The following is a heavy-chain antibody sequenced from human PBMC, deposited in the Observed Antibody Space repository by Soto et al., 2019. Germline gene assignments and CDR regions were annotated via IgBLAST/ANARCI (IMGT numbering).Heavy chain of an antibody. CDR1: GFTFDDYA. Sequence: EVQLVESGGGLVQPGRSLRLSCAASGFTFDDYAMHWVRQAPGKGLEWVSGISWNSGSIGYADSVKGRFTISRDNAKNSLYLQMNSLRAEDTALYYCAKDKSSGGSGSYYYYMDVGGKGTTVTVSS. J-gene: IGHJ6*03. CDR2: ISWNSGSI. D-gene: IGHD3-10*01. V-gene: IGHV3-9*01. CDR3: AKDKSSGGSGSYYYYMDV.